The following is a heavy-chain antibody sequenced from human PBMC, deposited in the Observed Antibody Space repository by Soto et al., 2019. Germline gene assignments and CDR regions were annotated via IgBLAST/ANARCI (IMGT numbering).Heavy chain of an antibody. V-gene: IGHV3-23*01. CDR3: ARALSPLRFLEWLADRNYYYYGMDV. J-gene: IGHJ6*02. CDR2: ISGTGGGT. Sequence: PGGSLRLSCAASGFTFSGYAMTWVRQAPGKGLEWVSTISGTGGGTDYADSVKGRFTISRDNSKNTLYLQMNSLRAEDTAVYYCARALSPLRFLEWLADRNYYYYGMDVWGQGTTVTVSS. D-gene: IGHD3-3*01. CDR1: GFTFSGYA.